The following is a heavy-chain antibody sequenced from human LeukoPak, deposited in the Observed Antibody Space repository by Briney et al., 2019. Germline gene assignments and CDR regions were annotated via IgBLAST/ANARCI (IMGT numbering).Heavy chain of an antibody. Sequence: GGSLRLSCAASGFTFSSYAMSWVRQAPGKGLEWVSSIYSSNGYSAYFADSVKGRFTISRDNSRNTLYLQMNSLRAEDTAVYFCAKDQGEAIVPRRFDYWGQGTLVTVSS. CDR2: IYSSNGYSA. CDR3: AKDQGEAIVPRRFDY. J-gene: IGHJ4*02. V-gene: IGHV3-23*05. D-gene: IGHD2/OR15-2a*01. CDR1: GFTFSSYA.